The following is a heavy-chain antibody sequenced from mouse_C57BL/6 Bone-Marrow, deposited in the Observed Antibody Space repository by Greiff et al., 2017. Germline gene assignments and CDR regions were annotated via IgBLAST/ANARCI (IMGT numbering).Heavy chain of an antibody. D-gene: IGHD1-1*01. J-gene: IGHJ2*01. CDR1: GYTFTDYY. Sequence: VQLQQSGPELVKPGASVKISCKASGYTFTDYYMNWVKQSHGKSLEWIGDINPNNGGTSYNQKFKGKATLTVDKSSSTAYMEIRSMTSEDSAVYYCARSSTTVVATDYFDYWGQGTTLTVSS. V-gene: IGHV1-26*01. CDR2: INPNNGGT. CDR3: ARSSTTVVATDYFDY.